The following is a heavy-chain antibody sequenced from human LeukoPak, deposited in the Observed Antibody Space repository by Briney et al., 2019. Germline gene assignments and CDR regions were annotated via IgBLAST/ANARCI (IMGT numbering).Heavy chain of an antibody. CDR3: ARGPDDYYDGSSHESGFDP. CDR2: INHSGST. D-gene: IGHD3-22*01. J-gene: IGHJ5*02. Sequence: PSETLSLTCAVYGGSFSGYYWSWIRQPPGKGLEWIGEINHSGSTNYNPSLKSRVTISVDTSKNQFSLKLSSVTAADTAVYYCARGPDDYYDGSSHESGFDPWGQGTLVTVSS. CDR1: GGSFSGYY. V-gene: IGHV4-34*01.